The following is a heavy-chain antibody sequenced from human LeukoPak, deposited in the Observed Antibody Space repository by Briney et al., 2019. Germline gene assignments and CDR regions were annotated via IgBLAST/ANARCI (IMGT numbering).Heavy chain of an antibody. Sequence: GGSLRLSCIASGFIFSNYAMSWVRQAPGKGLEWVSIITGSGGGSYYADSVKGRFTLSRDNSKNTLYLQMNSLRAEDTAVYFCAKKSLWSGPFDYWGQGTLFTVFS. J-gene: IGHJ4*02. D-gene: IGHD3-3*01. CDR2: ITGSGGGS. CDR3: AKKSLWSGPFDY. CDR1: GFIFSNYA. V-gene: IGHV3-23*01.